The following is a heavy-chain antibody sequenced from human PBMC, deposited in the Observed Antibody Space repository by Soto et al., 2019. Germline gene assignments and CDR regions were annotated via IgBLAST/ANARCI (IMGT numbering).Heavy chain of an antibody. J-gene: IGHJ3*02. Sequence: PGGSLRLSCAASGFTFSDYSINWVRQAPGKGLEWVSCISSSSYYTFYAASVKGRFTISRDNSKNTLYLQMNSLRAEDTAVYYCALIRNYDAFDIWGQGTMVTVSS. V-gene: IGHV3-21*06. D-gene: IGHD1-1*01. CDR2: ISSSSYYT. CDR1: GFTFSDYS. CDR3: ALIRNYDAFDI.